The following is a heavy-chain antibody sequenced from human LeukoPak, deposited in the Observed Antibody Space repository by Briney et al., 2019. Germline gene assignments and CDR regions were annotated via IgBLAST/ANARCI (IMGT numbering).Heavy chain of an antibody. CDR2: IYYSGST. D-gene: IGHD6-6*01. V-gene: IGHV4-39*07. CDR1: GGSISSSSYY. CDR3: ARDRREQLVLDWSDP. Sequence: SETLSLTCTVSGGSISSSSYYWGWIRQPPGKGLEWIGSIYYSGSTYYNPSLKSRVTISVDTSKNQFSLKLSSVTAADTAVYYCARDRREQLVLDWSDPWGQGTLVTVSS. J-gene: IGHJ5*02.